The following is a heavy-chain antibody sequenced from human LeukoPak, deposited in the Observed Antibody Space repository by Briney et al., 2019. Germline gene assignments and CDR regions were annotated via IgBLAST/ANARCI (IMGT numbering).Heavy chain of an antibody. CDR3: TRGVASYDY. CDR1: GFTFGDYA. D-gene: IGHD2-15*01. Sequence: PGGSLRLSCTASGFTFGDYAMSWVRQAPGKGLEWVGFIRSKAYGGPTEYAASVKGRFNISRDDSKSIAYLQMNSLKTEDTAVYYCTRGVASYDYWGQGTLVTVSS. CDR2: IRSKAYGGPT. V-gene: IGHV3-49*04. J-gene: IGHJ4*02.